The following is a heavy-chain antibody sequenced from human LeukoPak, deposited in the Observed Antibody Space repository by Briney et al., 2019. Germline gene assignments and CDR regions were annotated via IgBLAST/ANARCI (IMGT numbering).Heavy chain of an antibody. CDR3: ARDGIAAAGTGSATDYFDY. CDR2: TYYRSKWYN. Sequence: SQTLSLTSAISGDSVSSNSAAWNWIRQSPSRGLEWLGSTYYRSKWYNDYAVSVKSRTTINPDTPKTQFSLQLNSVTPEDTAVYYCARDGIAAAGTGSATDYFDYWGQGTLVTVSS. D-gene: IGHD6-13*01. V-gene: IGHV6-1*01. J-gene: IGHJ4*02. CDR1: GDSVSSNSAA.